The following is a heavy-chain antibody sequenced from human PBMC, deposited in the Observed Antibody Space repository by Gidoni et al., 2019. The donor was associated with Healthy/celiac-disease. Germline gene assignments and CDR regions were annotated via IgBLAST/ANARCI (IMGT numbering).Heavy chain of an antibody. CDR1: GFTFSSYA. D-gene: IGHD3-3*01. V-gene: IGHV3-23*01. CDR2: ISGSGGST. CDR3: ARSPGRGRRFLEWLLHVAAFDI. Sequence: EVQLLESGGGLVQPVGSLSLSCAASGFTFSSYAMSWVRQAPGKGLEWVSDISGSGGSTYYADSVKGRLTISRDNSKNTLYLQMNSLRAEDTDVYYCARSPGRGRRFLEWLLHVAAFDIWGQGTMVTVSS. J-gene: IGHJ3*02.